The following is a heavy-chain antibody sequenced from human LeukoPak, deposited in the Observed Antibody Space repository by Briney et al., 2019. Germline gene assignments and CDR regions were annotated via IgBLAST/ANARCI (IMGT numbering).Heavy chain of an antibody. D-gene: IGHD2-2*01. J-gene: IGHJ4*02. Sequence: PGGSLRLSCAASGFMFSDFWMSWVRQIPGKGLEWVASIKEDGSEEYYVDSVKGRFTISRDNAKNSLYLQMNSLRAEDTALYYCAKAFVPAAINGAFDYWGQGTLVTVSS. CDR3: AKAFVPAAINGAFDY. CDR2: IKEDGSEE. CDR1: GFMFSDFW. V-gene: IGHV3-7*03.